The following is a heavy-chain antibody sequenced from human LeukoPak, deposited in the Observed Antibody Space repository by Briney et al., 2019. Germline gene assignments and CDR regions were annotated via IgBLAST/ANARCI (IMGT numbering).Heavy chain of an antibody. CDR2: IYTSGST. Sequence: SETLSLTCTVSGGSISSGSYYWSWIRQPAGKGLEWIGRIYTSGSTNYNPSLKSRVTISVDTSKNQSSLKLSSVTAADTAVYYCASRNPYDILTGYYLFDYWGQGTLVTVSS. CDR3: ASRNPYDILTGYYLFDY. V-gene: IGHV4-61*02. J-gene: IGHJ4*02. D-gene: IGHD3-9*01. CDR1: GGSISSGSYY.